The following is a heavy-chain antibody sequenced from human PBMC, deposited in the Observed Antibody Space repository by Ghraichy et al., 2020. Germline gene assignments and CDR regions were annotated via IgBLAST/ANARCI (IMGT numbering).Heavy chain of an antibody. J-gene: IGHJ4*02. CDR3: AATYSGYDLNYFDY. Sequence: ESLNISCAASGFTVSSNYMSWVRQAPGKGLEWVSVIYSGGSTYYADSVKGRFTISRDNSKNTLYLQMNSLRAEDTAVYYCAATYSGYDLNYFDYWGQGTLFTVSS. V-gene: IGHV3-53*01. CDR1: GFTVSSNY. D-gene: IGHD5-12*01. CDR2: IYSGGST.